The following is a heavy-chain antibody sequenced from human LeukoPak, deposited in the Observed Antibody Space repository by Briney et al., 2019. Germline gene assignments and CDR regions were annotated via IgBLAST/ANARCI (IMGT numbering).Heavy chain of an antibody. CDR2: ISAYNGNT. V-gene: IGHV1-18*04. CDR1: GYTFTGYY. Sequence: ASVKVSCKASGYTFTGYYMHWVRQAPGQGLEWMGWISAYNGNTNYAQKLQGRVTMTTDTSTSTAYMELRSLRSDDTAVYYCATVGTDYGDYVPSGWFDPWGQGTLVTVSS. D-gene: IGHD4-17*01. J-gene: IGHJ5*02. CDR3: ATVGTDYGDYVPSGWFDP.